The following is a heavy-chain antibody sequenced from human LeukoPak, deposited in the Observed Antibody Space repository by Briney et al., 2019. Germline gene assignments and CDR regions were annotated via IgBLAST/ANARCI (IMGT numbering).Heavy chain of an antibody. V-gene: IGHV3-9*01. CDR2: ISWNSGSI. CDR3: AKDLLPKLLWFGEDAFDI. J-gene: IGHJ3*02. CDR1: GFTFDDYA. D-gene: IGHD3-10*01. Sequence: PGGSLGLSCAAAGFTFDDYAMHWGRQAPGKGLGWVSGISWNSGSIGYADSVKGRFTISRDNAQNSLYLQMNSLRAEDTALYYCAKDLLPKLLWFGEDAFDIWGQGTMVTVSS.